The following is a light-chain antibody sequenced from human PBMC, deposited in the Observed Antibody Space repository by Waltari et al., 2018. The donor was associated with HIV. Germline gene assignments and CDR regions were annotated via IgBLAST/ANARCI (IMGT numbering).Light chain of an antibody. CDR1: IGDVGAFNY. CDR3: QSYDNSLSVV. J-gene: IGLJ2*01. V-gene: IGLV2-8*01. Sequence: QSALTQPPSASGSPGQSVTISCTGTIGDVGAFNYVSWYQKHPDTAPRLIIYDVTMRPSGVPDRFSGSRSGNTASLTVSGLQADDEAYYYCQSYDNSLSVVFGGGTKLTV. CDR2: DVT.